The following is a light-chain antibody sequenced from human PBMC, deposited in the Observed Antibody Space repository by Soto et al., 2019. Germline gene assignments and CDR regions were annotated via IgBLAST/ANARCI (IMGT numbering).Light chain of an antibody. CDR2: KAS. CDR1: QSVSTW. CDR3: QHYKSYPWT. Sequence: DIQMTQSPSTLSASVGDRVTISCRASQSVSTWLAWYQQKPGKAPKVLIYKASSLKSGVPSRFSGSGSGTESTLNISSLQPDDFATYYCQHYKSYPWTFGQGTKVEIK. V-gene: IGKV1-5*03. J-gene: IGKJ1*01.